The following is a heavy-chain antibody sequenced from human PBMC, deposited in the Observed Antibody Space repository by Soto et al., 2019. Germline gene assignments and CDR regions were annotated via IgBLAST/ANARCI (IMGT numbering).Heavy chain of an antibody. V-gene: IGHV3-23*01. Sequence: EVQLLESGGGLVQPGGSLRLSCAASGFTFSSYAMSWDRQAPGKGLEWVSAISGSGGSTYYADSVKGRFTISRDNSKNTLYLQMNSLRAEDTAVYYCAKVRQPSSSSGYYYYGMDVWGQGTTVTVSS. J-gene: IGHJ6*02. D-gene: IGHD6-6*01. CDR1: GFTFSSYA. CDR3: AKVRQPSSSSGYYYYGMDV. CDR2: ISGSGGST.